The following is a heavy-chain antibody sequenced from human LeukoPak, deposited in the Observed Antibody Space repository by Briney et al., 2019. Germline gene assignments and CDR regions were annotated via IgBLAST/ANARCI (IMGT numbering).Heavy chain of an antibody. V-gene: IGHV4-39*01. CDR3: ARHSPWVYYFDY. CDR1: GGSISSSSYY. Sequence: PSETLPLTCTVSGGSISSSSYYWGWIRQPPGKGLEWIGSIYYSGSTYYNPSLKSRVTISVDTSKNQFSLKLSSVTAADTAVYYCARHSPWVYYFDYWGQGTLVTVSS. CDR2: IYYSGST. J-gene: IGHJ4*02. D-gene: IGHD7-27*01.